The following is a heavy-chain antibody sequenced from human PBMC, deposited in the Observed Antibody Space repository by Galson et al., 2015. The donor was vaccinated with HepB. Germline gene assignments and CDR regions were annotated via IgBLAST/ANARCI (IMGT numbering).Heavy chain of an antibody. Sequence: ETLSLTCTVSGGALSSYLWTWIRQPPGKGLEWVGYINSRGSTDYNPSLKSRVTMSVDTSKNQFSLRLSSVTAADTAVYYCARSVFGVAGRYFDSWGQGTLVTVSS. D-gene: IGHD3-3*01. CDR3: ARSVFGVAGRYFDS. CDR2: INSRGST. V-gene: IGHV4-59*08. CDR1: GGALSSYL. J-gene: IGHJ4*02.